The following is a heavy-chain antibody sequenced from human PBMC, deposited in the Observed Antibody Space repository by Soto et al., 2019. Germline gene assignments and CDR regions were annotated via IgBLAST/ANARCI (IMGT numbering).Heavy chain of an antibody. Sequence: GESLKISGMGSGYSFTNYWIGWVRQMPGKGLEWMGIIYPGDSDTRYSPSFRGQVTISADKSISTAYLQWSSLQASDTAIYYCARQMVYATRDHYYAMDVWGQGT. CDR3: ARQMVYATRDHYYAMDV. J-gene: IGHJ6*02. CDR1: GYSFTNYW. CDR2: IYPGDSDT. V-gene: IGHV5-51*01. D-gene: IGHD2-8*01.